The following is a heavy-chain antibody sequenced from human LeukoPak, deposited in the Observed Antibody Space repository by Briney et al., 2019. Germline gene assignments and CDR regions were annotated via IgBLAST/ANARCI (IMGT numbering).Heavy chain of an antibody. CDR3: ARVHYVISYYYMDV. CDR1: GYSFTSYG. Sequence: ASVKVSCKASGYSFTSYGISWVRQAPGQGLEWMGWISSYGSNTNYARRLQGRVTRTTDTSTSTAYMELRSLRSDDSAVYYCARVHYVISYYYMDVWGEGTTVTISS. CDR2: ISSYGSNT. V-gene: IGHV1-18*01. D-gene: IGHD2/OR15-2a*01. J-gene: IGHJ6*03.